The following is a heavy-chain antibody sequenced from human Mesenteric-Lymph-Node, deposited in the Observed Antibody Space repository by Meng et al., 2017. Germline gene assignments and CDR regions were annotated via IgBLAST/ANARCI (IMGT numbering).Heavy chain of an antibody. CDR1: GFTFSDYY. D-gene: IGHD6-13*01. Sequence: QGQLVESGGGLVKPGGSLTVSCAASGFTFSDYYMIWIRQAPGKGLEGVSHISERGSRVFYADSVQGRFTISRDNAKNSLYLQMNSLRAEDTAVYYCARRIAAGNIDYWGQGTLVTVSS. CDR2: ISERGSRV. CDR3: ARRIAAGNIDY. J-gene: IGHJ4*02. V-gene: IGHV3-11*01.